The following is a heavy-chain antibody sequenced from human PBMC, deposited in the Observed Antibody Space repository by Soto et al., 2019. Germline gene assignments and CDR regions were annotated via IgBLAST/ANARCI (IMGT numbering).Heavy chain of an antibody. CDR2: IYYSGTT. Sequence: QVQLQESGPGRVKPSDTLSLTCAVSGYSISSSNWWGWIRQPPGKGLEWIGYIYYSGTTYHNPSLKSRVTMSLDTSKNHFTLKLTSVTAVDTAVYYCARREIQGPIDYWGQGTLVTVSS. V-gene: IGHV4-28*01. J-gene: IGHJ4*02. CDR3: ARREIQGPIDY. D-gene: IGHD1-26*01. CDR1: GYSISSSNW.